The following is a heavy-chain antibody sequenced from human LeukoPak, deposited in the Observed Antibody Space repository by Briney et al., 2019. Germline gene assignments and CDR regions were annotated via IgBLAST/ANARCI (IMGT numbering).Heavy chain of an antibody. CDR1: GFTLSSCW. J-gene: IGHJ4*02. CDR2: VNSGVSGT. Sequence: GGSLRLACGVSGFTLSSCWVRSVGDARGGGVVWVLCVNSGVSGTSYADSVKGRFTISRDNAKNTLYLQMNSLRAEDTAVYYCARDHQWLVEYYFDYWGQGTLVTVSS. V-gene: IGHV3-74*01. CDR3: ARDHQWLVEYYFDY. D-gene: IGHD6-19*01.